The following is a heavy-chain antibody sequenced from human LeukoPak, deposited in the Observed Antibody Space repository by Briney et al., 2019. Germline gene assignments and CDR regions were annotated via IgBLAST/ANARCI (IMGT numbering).Heavy chain of an antibody. CDR1: GFTFSSYA. J-gene: IGHJ5*02. Sequence: GGSLRLSCAASGFTFSSYAMSWVRQAPGKGLEWVSVIYSGGSTFYADSVKGRFTISRDNSKNTLYLQMNSLRAEDTAVYYCARGRPLFDPWGQGTLVTVSS. CDR2: IYSGGST. CDR3: ARGRPLFDP. V-gene: IGHV3-23*03.